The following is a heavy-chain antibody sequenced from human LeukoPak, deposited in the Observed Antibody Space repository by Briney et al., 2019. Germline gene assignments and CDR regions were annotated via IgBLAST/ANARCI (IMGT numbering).Heavy chain of an antibody. Sequence: GGSLRLSCAASGFTFSSYAMSWVRQAPGKGLEWVSAISGSGGSTYYADSVKGRFTISRDNSKNTLYLQMNSLRAEDTAVYYCANYPPGYCSSTSRYGNWFDPWGQGTLVTVSS. J-gene: IGHJ5*02. CDR2: ISGSGGST. V-gene: IGHV3-23*01. CDR1: GFTFSSYA. CDR3: ANYPPGYCSSTSRYGNWFDP. D-gene: IGHD2-2*03.